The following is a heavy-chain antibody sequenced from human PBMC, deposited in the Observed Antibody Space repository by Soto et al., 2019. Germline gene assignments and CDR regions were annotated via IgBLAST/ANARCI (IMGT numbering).Heavy chain of an antibody. CDR2: ISGSGGST. J-gene: IGHJ6*02. D-gene: IGHD2-15*01. V-gene: IGHV3-23*01. CDR3: AKVVVAYYYYYGMDV. CDR1: GLTFISYA. Sequence: PGRLLRLPWTASGLTFISYASSWVRKATGKGLEWVSAISGSGGSTYYADSVKGRFTISRDNSKNTLYLQMNSLRAEDTAVYYCAKVVVAYYYYYGMDVWGQGTTVTVSS.